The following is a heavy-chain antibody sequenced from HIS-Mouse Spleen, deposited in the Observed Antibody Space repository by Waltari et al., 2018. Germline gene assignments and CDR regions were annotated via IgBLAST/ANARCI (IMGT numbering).Heavy chain of an antibody. CDR2: ISYDGSNK. J-gene: IGHJ3*02. D-gene: IGHD5-18*01. CDR1: GFTFSSYA. Sequence: QVQLVESGGGVVQPGRSLRLSCAASGFTFSSYAMHWVRQAPGKGLEWVAVISYDGSNKYYADSVKGRFTISRDNSKNTLYLQMNSLRAEDTAVYYCARETYANADTAMVTGKAFDIWGQGTMVTVSS. CDR3: ARETYANADTAMVTGKAFDI. V-gene: IGHV3-30*04.